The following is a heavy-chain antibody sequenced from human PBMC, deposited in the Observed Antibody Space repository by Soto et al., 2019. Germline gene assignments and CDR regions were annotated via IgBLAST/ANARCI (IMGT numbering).Heavy chain of an antibody. CDR2: ISAYNGNA. Sequence: ASVKVSCKASGYTFTSYGISWVRQAPGQGLEWMGWISAYNGNANYAQKLQGRVTMTTDTSTSTAYMELRGLGSDDTAVYYCARFVCSGGSCPPYYYYYGMDVWGQGTTVTVSS. CDR1: GYTFTSYG. J-gene: IGHJ6*02. V-gene: IGHV1-18*01. D-gene: IGHD2-15*01. CDR3: ARFVCSGGSCPPYYYYYGMDV.